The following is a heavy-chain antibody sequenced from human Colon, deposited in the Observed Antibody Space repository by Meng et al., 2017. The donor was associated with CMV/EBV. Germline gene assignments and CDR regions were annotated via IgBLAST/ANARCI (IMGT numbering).Heavy chain of an antibody. CDR3: AKGRTTIFGVGDSAMDV. Sequence: GGSLRLSCAASGFTFDDYAMHWVRQAPGKGLEWVSGISWNSGSIGYADSVKGRLTVSRDNSKNTLYLQMNSLRAEDTAIYYCAKGRTTIFGVGDSAMDVWGQGTTVTVSS. V-gene: IGHV3-9*01. CDR2: ISWNSGSI. J-gene: IGHJ6*02. D-gene: IGHD3-3*01. CDR1: GFTFDDYA.